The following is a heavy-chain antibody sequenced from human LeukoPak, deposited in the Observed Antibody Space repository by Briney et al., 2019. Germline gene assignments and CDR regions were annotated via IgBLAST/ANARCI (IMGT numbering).Heavy chain of an antibody. CDR2: IYSGGST. V-gene: IGHV3-53*01. CDR3: ARGGDYSDPFDY. CDR1: GFTVSSNY. Sequence: GGSLRLSCAASGFTVSSNYMSWVRQAPGKGLMWVSVIYSGGSTYYADSVKGRFTISRDNSKNTVYLQMNSLRAEDTAVYYCARGGDYSDPFDYWGQGTLVTVSS. J-gene: IGHJ4*02. D-gene: IGHD4-17*01.